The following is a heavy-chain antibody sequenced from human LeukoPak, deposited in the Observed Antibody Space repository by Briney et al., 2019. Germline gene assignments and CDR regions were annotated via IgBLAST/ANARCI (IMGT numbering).Heavy chain of an antibody. Sequence: GGFLRLSCAASGFSFSSYSMNWVRQAPGKGLEWVSYISLDSSTMYYADSVKGRFTISRDNAKNSLYLQMNSLRDDDTAVYYCARDDSAGAWELLWDYWGQGTLVTVSS. CDR3: ARDDSAGAWELLWDY. D-gene: IGHD1-26*01. V-gene: IGHV3-48*02. J-gene: IGHJ4*02. CDR1: GFSFSSYS. CDR2: ISLDSSTM.